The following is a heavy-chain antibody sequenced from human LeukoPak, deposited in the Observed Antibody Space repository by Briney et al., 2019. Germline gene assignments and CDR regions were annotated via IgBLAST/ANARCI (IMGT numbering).Heavy chain of an antibody. CDR3: ASLLIPDIDY. J-gene: IGHJ4*02. Sequence: GGSLRLSCAPSGFTFSNYWMSWVRQAPGKGLEWVAVISYDGSQKYYADSVTGRFTISRDNSKNTLFLQMTSLRPEDTAVYYCASLLIPDIDYWGQGTLVTVSS. V-gene: IGHV3-30-3*01. D-gene: IGHD2-21*01. CDR1: GFTFSNYW. CDR2: ISYDGSQK.